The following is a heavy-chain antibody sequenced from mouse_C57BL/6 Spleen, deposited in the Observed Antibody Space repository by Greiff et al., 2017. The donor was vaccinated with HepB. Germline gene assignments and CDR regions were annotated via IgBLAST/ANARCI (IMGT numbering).Heavy chain of an antibody. J-gene: IGHJ2*01. D-gene: IGHD2-4*01. Sequence: QVQLQQLGAELVRLGTSVKLSCKASGYTFTSYWMHWVKQRPGQGLEWIGVIDPTDSYTNYNQKFKGKATLTVDTSSSTAYMQLSSLTSEDSAVYYCARGRDDYDGDYWGQGTTLTVSS. CDR1: GYTFTSYW. V-gene: IGHV1-59*01. CDR3: ARGRDDYDGDY. CDR2: IDPTDSYT.